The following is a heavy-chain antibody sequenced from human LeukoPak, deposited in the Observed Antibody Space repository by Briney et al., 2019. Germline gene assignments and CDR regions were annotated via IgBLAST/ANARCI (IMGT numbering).Heavy chain of an antibody. D-gene: IGHD5-18*01. CDR2: ISYDGSNK. Sequence: PGGSLRLSCTASGFTFSSYAMSWVRQAPGKGLEWVAVISYDGSNKYYADSVKGRFTISRDNSKNTLYLQMNSLRAEDTAVYYCARDRGIQLWHGYYYYWGQGTLVTVSS. CDR1: GFTFSSYA. V-gene: IGHV3-30*04. CDR3: ARDRGIQLWHGYYYY. J-gene: IGHJ4*02.